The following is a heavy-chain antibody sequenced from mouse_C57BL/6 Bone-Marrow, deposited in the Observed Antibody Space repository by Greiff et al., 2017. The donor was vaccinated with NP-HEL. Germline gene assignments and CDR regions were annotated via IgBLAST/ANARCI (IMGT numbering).Heavy chain of an antibody. D-gene: IGHD3-1*01. CDR1: GFNIKDYY. Sequence: EVQGVESGAELVKPGASVKLSCTASGFNIKDYYMHWVKQRPEQGLEWIGRIDPEDGETKYATKFQGKATITADTSSNTAYLQLSSLTSEYTTVYYCARSGGDYFDYWGQGTTLTVSS. V-gene: IGHV14-2*01. CDR3: ARSGGDYFDY. J-gene: IGHJ2*01. CDR2: IDPEDGET.